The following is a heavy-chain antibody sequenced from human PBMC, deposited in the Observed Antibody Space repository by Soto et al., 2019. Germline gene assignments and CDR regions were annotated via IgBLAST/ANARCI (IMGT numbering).Heavy chain of an antibody. Sequence: EVQLVESGGGLVKPGGSLRLSCAASGFTFSNAWMNWVRQAPGKGLEWGGRIKSKTDGGTTDYAAPVKGRFTISRDDSKNTLYLQMNSLKTEDTAVYYCTTDDPLITMTVADRDYYYGMDVWGQGTTVTVSS. CDR1: GFTFSNAW. CDR2: IKSKTDGGTT. CDR3: TTDDPLITMTVADRDYYYGMDV. V-gene: IGHV3-15*07. D-gene: IGHD3-22*01. J-gene: IGHJ6*02.